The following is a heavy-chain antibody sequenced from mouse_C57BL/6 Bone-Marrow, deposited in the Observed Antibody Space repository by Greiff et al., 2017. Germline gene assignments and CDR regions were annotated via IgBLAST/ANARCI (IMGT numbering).Heavy chain of an antibody. CDR1: GYTFTDYS. CDR2: INPNNGGT. CDR3: ITAY. D-gene: IGHD1-1*01. V-gene: IGHV1-26*01. J-gene: IGHJ3*01. Sequence: EVKLQQSGPELVKPGASVKISCKASGYTFTDYSMNWVKQSHGKSLEWIGDINPNNGGTSYNQKFKGKATLTVDKSSSTAYMELRSLTSEDSAVYYCITAYWGQGTLVTVSA.